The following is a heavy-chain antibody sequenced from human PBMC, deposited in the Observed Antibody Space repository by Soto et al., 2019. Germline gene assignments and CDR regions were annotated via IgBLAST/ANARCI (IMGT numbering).Heavy chain of an antibody. V-gene: IGHV3-23*01. Sequence: GGSLRLSCAASGFTFSTFAMTWVRQAPGKGLEWVSAITASGATTYYADSVKGRFTISRDNSQNTLYLQTNSLRAEDTAVYYCAKDLFPARDSLYGLDVWGQGTTVTVS. CDR1: GFTFSTFA. CDR3: AKDLFPARDSLYGLDV. CDR2: ITASGATT. J-gene: IGHJ6*02. D-gene: IGHD3-22*01.